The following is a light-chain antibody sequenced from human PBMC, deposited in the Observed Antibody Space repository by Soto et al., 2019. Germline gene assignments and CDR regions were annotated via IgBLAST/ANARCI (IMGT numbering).Light chain of an antibody. CDR1: SSDVGGFNY. Sequence: QSVLTQPASVSGSPGQSITISCTGTSSDVGGFNYVSWYQQHPGKAPKLMIYDVTNRPSGVSYRSSGSKSGNTASLTISGLQAEDEADYYCNSYTSGSTYVFGTGTKVTVL. CDR2: DVT. J-gene: IGLJ1*01. V-gene: IGLV2-14*03. CDR3: NSYTSGSTYV.